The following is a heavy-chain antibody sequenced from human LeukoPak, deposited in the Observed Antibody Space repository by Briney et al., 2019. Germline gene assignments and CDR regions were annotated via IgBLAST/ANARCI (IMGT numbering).Heavy chain of an antibody. D-gene: IGHD6-25*01. CDR1: GGSISSYY. V-gene: IGHV4-59*01. Sequence: SETLSLTCTVSGGSISSYYWIWIRQPPGKGLNGMGYISYSGSTNYNPSLKSRVTMSVDTSKNQFSLRLSSVTTADTAVYYCARGARSGIVGWSDPWGQGTRVTVSS. J-gene: IGHJ5*02. CDR3: ARGARSGIVGWSDP. CDR2: ISYSGST.